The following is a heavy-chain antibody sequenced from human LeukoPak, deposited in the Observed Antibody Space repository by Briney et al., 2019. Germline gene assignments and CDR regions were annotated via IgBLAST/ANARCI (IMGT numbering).Heavy chain of an antibody. CDR2: INTIFGTA. Sequence: SVKVSCKASGGTFSSYAISWVRQPPGQGIGWMGGINTIFGTANYAQKFQGRVTITADESTSTAYMELSSLRSEDTAVYYCARDGHTGATIFHWFDPWGQGTLVTVSS. J-gene: IGHJ5*02. D-gene: IGHD3-9*01. V-gene: IGHV1-69*13. CDR3: ARDGHTGATIFHWFDP. CDR1: GGTFSSYA.